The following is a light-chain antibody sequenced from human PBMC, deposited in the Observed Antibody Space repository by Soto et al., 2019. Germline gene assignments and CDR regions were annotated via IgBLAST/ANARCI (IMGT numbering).Light chain of an antibody. CDR2: DDN. Sequence: QSVLTQPPSVSAAPGQKVTISCSGSSSNIGGNSVSWYQQLPGTAPKLLIYDDNKRPSGIPDRFSGSKSGTSATLGITGFQTGDEADYYCGSWDSSSTRVFGTGTKVTVL. J-gene: IGLJ1*01. CDR1: SSNIGGNS. CDR3: GSWDSSSTRV. V-gene: IGLV1-51*01.